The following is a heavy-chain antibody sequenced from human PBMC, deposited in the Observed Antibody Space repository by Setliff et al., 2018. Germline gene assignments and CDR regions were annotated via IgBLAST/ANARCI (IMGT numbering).Heavy chain of an antibody. J-gene: IGHJ6*03. CDR1: GGTFSNYG. CDR3: ARLPARRRYYYYMDV. V-gene: IGHV1-69*10. Sequence: SVKVSCKTSGGTFSNYGFSWVRQAPGQGLGWMGGVIPTLLGPANYAQKFQGRVTITADQSTSTVFMELSSLTSEDTAVYYCARLPARRRYYYYMDVWGGGTTVTVSS. CDR2: VIPTLLGPA. D-gene: IGHD6-6*01.